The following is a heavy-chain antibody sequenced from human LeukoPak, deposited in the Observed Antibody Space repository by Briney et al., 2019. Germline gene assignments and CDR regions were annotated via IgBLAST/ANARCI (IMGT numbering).Heavy chain of an antibody. D-gene: IGHD3-10*01. CDR1: GFTFSSYG. V-gene: IGHV3-30*03. Sequence: PGGSLRLSCAASGFTFSSYGVHWVRQAPGKGLEWVAVISYDGSNKYYADSVKGRFTISRDNSKNTLYLQMNSLRAEDTAVYYCALITMVRGVTSFYYGMDDGMDVWGQGTTVTVSS. J-gene: IGHJ6*02. CDR3: ALITMVRGVTSFYYGMDDGMDV. CDR2: ISYDGSNK.